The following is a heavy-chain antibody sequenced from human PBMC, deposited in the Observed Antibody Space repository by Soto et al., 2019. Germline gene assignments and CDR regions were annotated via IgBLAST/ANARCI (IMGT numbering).Heavy chain of an antibody. CDR1: GGPMNNYY. CDR3: ARQGFGELHGLVDG. D-gene: IGHD3-10*01. Sequence: QVQLQESGPGLVKPSETLSLTCTISGGPMNNYYCSWFRQPRGQGLEWIGYMGYNGFTRYNPSLRSRVAISLDTAKNQFSLNLSSVTAADTALYYWARQGFGELHGLVDGWGQGITVTVSS. CDR2: MGYNGFT. J-gene: IGHJ6*02. V-gene: IGHV4-59*08.